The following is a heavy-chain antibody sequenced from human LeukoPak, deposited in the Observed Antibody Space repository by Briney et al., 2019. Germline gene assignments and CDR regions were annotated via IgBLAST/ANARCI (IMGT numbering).Heavy chain of an antibody. CDR2: IYYSGST. V-gene: IGHV4-59*08. Sequence: SETLSLTCTVSGGSISSYYWSWIRQPPGKGLEWIGYIYYSGSTNYNPSLKSRVTISVDTSKNQFSLKLSSVTAADTAVYYCARRAGGGNYPFDSWGQGTLVTVSS. CDR3: ARRAGGGNYPFDS. J-gene: IGHJ4*02. CDR1: GGSISSYY. D-gene: IGHD4-23*01.